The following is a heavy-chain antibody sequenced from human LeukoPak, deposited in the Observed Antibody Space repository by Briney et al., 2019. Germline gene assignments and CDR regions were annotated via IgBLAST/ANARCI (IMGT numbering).Heavy chain of an antibody. CDR1: GFTFSNYA. CDR2: IRYDGSNK. CDR3: AKAIHSSSSGVVDY. J-gene: IGHJ4*02. D-gene: IGHD6-6*01. V-gene: IGHV3-30*02. Sequence: PGGSLGLSCAASGFTFSNYAMHWVRQAPGKGLEWVTFIRYDGSNKYYAESVKGRFTISRDNSKNTLYLQMNSLRAEDTAVYYCAKAIHSSSSGVVDYWGQGTLVTVSS.